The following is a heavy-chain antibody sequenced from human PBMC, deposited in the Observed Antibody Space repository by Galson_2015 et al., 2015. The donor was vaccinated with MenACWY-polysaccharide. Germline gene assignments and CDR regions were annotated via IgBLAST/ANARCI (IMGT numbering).Heavy chain of an antibody. D-gene: IGHD2-2*01. CDR1: GSGFSNSG. V-gene: IGHV3-33*01. Sequence: SLRLSCAASGSGFSNSGMHWVRQAPGKGLEWGAVIQYDGSNKVYADSVKGRSTISRDNSKNTVFLEMDTLGVEDTAVYYCAREGSRIVFHAFDIWGQGTMVTVSS. CDR2: IQYDGSNK. J-gene: IGHJ3*02. CDR3: AREGSRIVFHAFDI.